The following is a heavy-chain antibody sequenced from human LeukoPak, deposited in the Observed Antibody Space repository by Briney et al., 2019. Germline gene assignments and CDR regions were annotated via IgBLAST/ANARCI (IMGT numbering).Heavy chain of an antibody. D-gene: IGHD2/OR15-2a*01. CDR2: ISSGGSTI. V-gene: IGHV3-11*01. CDR1: GFTFSDYY. CDR3: ARPDSRYFYGMGV. Sequence: GGSLRLSCAVSGFTFSDYYMTWIRQAPGKGLEWVSYISSGGSTIYYADSVRGRFTISRDNARNSLYLQMNSLRAEDTAVYYCARPDSRYFYGMGVWGQGTTVTVSS. J-gene: IGHJ6*02.